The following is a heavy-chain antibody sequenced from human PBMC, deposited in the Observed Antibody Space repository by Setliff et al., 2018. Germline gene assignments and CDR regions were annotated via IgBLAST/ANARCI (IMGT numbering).Heavy chain of an antibody. CDR2: IYYSGGT. Sequence: PSETLSLTCSVSGGSISSSIYYWGWIRQPPGKGLEWIGSIYYSGGTYYSPSLKRRVTISVDTSKNQFSLKLSSVTAADTAVYYCATRTYYDSNGYYYAIAGPFDIWGQGTMVT. CDR3: ATRTYYDSNGYYYAIAGPFDI. J-gene: IGHJ3*02. CDR1: GGSISSSIYY. D-gene: IGHD3-22*01. V-gene: IGHV4-39*01.